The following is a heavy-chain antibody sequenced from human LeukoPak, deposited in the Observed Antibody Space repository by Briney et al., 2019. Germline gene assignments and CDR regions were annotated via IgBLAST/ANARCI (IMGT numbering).Heavy chain of an antibody. CDR3: ARNLWFGESSDAFDM. V-gene: IGHV1-2*02. D-gene: IGHD3-10*01. CDR1: GYTFTGYY. J-gene: IGHJ3*02. Sequence: ASVKVSCKASGYTFTGYYMHWVRQAPGQGLEWMGWIDPNSGGTNYAQKFQGRVTMTRDTSISTAYMELSRLRSDDTAVYYCARNLWFGESSDAFDMWGQGTMVTVSS. CDR2: IDPNSGGT.